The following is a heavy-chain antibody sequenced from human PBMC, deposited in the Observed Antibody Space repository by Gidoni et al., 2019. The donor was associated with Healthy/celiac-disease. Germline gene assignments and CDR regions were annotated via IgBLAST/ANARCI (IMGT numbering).Heavy chain of an antibody. CDR1: GGSISSYY. CDR2: IYYSGST. J-gene: IGHJ6*03. V-gene: IGHV4-59*01. CDR3: ARGKVVYYYMDV. D-gene: IGHD2-21*01. Sequence: QVQLQASGPGLVKPSETLSLTCTVSGGSISSYYWSWIRQPPGKGLEWIGYIYYSGSTNYNPSLKSRVTISVDTSKNQFSLKLSSVTAADTAVYYCARGKVVYYYMDVWGKGTTVTVSS.